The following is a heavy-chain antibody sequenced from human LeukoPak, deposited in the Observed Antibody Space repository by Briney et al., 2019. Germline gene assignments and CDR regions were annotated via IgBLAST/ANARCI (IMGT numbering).Heavy chain of an antibody. CDR2: MYYSGST. V-gene: IGHV4-31*03. D-gene: IGHD3-16*01. CDR3: ARRRAFGEGGSFDY. Sequence: PSQTLSLTCTVSGGSISSAGYYWSWIRQHPGKGLEWIGYMYYSGSTYYNASLKSRVTISVDTSKNQLSLKLSSVTAADTAVYYCARRRAFGEGGSFDYWGQGILVTVSS. J-gene: IGHJ4*02. CDR1: GGSISSAGYY.